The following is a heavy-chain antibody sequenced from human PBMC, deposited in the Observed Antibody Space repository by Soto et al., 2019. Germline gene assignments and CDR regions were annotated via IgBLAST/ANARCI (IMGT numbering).Heavy chain of an antibody. Sequence: GGSLRLSCAASGFTFSSYAMSWVRQAPGKGLEWVSAISGSGGSTYYADSVKGRFTISRDNSKNTLYLQMNSLRAEDTAVYYCAKEKGITMVRGVFFYYYGMDVWGQGTTVTVSS. CDR2: ISGSGGST. D-gene: IGHD3-10*01. V-gene: IGHV3-23*01. CDR3: AKEKGITMVRGVFFYYYGMDV. CDR1: GFTFSSYA. J-gene: IGHJ6*02.